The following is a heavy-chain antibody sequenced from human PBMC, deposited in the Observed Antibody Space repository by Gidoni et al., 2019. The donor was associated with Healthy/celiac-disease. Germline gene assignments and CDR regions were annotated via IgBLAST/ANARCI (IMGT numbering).Heavy chain of an antibody. CDR3: ARQAFDI. CDR2: INTSTGSL. CDR1: GYNFTTYA. Sequence: QVQLMQSGSAFKKPRASVKVSCTASGYNFTTYALNWVRQAPGQGLECMGWINTSTGSLTLAKGFTGRFVFSLDTSVSTAYLQISSLKAEDTAVYYWARQAFDIWGQGTMVTVSS. V-gene: IGHV7-4-1*02. J-gene: IGHJ3*02.